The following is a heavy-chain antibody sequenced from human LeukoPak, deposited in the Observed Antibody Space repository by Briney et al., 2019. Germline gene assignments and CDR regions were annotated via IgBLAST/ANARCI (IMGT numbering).Heavy chain of an antibody. J-gene: IGHJ4*02. Sequence: GGSLRLSCAASGFTFSSYAMSWVRQAPGKGLEGVSAISGNGGSTYYAESVKGRFNSSRDNSKNTLYLQMNSLRAEDTAVYYCAKDHNWNDKVAFDYRGQGTLVTVSS. V-gene: IGHV3-23*01. D-gene: IGHD1-1*01. CDR2: ISGNGGST. CDR3: AKDHNWNDKVAFDY. CDR1: GFTFSSYA.